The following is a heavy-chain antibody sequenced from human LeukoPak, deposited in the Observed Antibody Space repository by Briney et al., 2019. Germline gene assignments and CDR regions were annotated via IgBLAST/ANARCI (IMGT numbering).Heavy chain of an antibody. CDR3: ARVGDCSSTSCYKGMDV. V-gene: IGHV3-11*01. Sequence: GSLRLSCAASGFTFSDYYMSWIRQAPGKGLEWLSYISSSGDTIYYADSVKARFTISRDNAKNSLYLQVNSLRAEDTAVYYCARVGDCSSTSCYKGMDVWGKGTTVTVSS. CDR2: ISSSGDTI. J-gene: IGHJ6*03. D-gene: IGHD2-2*02. CDR1: GFTFSDYY.